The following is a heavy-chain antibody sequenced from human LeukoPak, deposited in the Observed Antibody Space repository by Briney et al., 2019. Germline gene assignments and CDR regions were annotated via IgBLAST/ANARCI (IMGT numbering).Heavy chain of an antibody. D-gene: IGHD6-19*01. J-gene: IGHJ5*02. V-gene: IGHV3-23*01. Sequence: GGSLRLSCAASGFTFSSYAMSWVRQAPGKGLEWVSAISGSGGSTYYADSVKGRFTIPRDNSKNTLYLQMNSLRAEDTAVYYCAKDKGVSSGWYVGFDPWGQGTLVTVSS. CDR2: ISGSGGST. CDR3: AKDKGVSSGWYVGFDP. CDR1: GFTFSSYA.